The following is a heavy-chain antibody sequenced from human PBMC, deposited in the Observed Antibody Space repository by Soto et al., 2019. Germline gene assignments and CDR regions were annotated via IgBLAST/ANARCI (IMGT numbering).Heavy chain of an antibody. CDR3: AHRGGGIVDWYFDL. V-gene: IGHV2-5*02. Sequence: QITLNESGPTLVKPTQTLTLTYTFSGFSLGTYGVGVGWIRQPPGKALEWLALIYWDDDKRYSPSLKSRLTNTKDTYQRQVYLTLTNMDPVDTATYYCAHRGGGIVDWYFDLWGRGTPVIVSS. J-gene: IGHJ2*01. D-gene: IGHD1-26*01. CDR1: GFSLGTYGVG. CDR2: IYWDDDK.